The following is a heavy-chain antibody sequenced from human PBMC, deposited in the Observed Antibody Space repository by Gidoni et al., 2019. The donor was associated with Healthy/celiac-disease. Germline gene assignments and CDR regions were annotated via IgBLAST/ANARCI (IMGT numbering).Heavy chain of an antibody. V-gene: IGHV3-43*01. CDR3: AKDQGGQWLGSGDYYMDV. CDR2: ISWDGGST. CDR1: GFTFDDYT. Sequence: EVQLVESGGVVVQPGGSLRLSCAASGFTFDDYTMHWVRQAPGKGLEWVSLISWDGGSTYYADSVKGRFTISRDNSKNSLYLQMNSLRTEDTALYYCAKDQGGQWLGSGDYYMDVWGKGTTVTVSS. D-gene: IGHD6-19*01. J-gene: IGHJ6*03.